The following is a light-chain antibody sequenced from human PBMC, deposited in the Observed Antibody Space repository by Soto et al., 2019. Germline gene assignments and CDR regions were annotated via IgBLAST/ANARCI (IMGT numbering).Light chain of an antibody. V-gene: IGKV1D-12*01. CDR2: SAS. CDR3: QQANSFPRT. Sequence: DIQMTQTLSSVSASVGDRVTITCRASQAISTWLAWYQQNPGKAPKLLIYSASNLQSGVPSRFSGSGSGTDFTLTISSLQPEDFATYYCQQANSFPRTFGQGTKVEIK. J-gene: IGKJ1*01. CDR1: QAISTW.